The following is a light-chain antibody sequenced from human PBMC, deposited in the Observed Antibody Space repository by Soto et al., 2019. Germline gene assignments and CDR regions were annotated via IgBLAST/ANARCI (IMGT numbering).Light chain of an antibody. CDR3: SSYTTSYFYV. V-gene: IGLV2-14*01. Sequence: QSVLTQPASVSGSPGQSITISCTGSGRDIGAYDYVSWYQQHPGKAPKLIIYGVKNRPSGVSNRFSASKSAFTASLTISGLQTEDEADYYCSSYTTSYFYVFGPGTKLTVI. CDR1: GRDIGAYDY. CDR2: GVK. J-gene: IGLJ1*01.